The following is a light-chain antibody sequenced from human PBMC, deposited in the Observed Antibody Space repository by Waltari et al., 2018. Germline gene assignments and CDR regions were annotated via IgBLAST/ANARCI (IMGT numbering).Light chain of an antibody. Sequence: DIVMTQSPDSLAVSLGEMSSIKCKSSQILIVRSNNKNYLAWFQQKSGQPPKLLLYWSSTRESWVPDRFSGSGSGTDFSLTISSLQAEDVAVYYCQQYYTNPYTFGQGTKLEIK. CDR2: WSS. CDR3: QQYYTNPYT. CDR1: QILIVRSNNKNY. J-gene: IGKJ2*01. V-gene: IGKV4-1*01.